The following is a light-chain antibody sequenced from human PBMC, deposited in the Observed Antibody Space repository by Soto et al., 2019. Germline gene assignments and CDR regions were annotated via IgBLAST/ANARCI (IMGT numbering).Light chain of an antibody. CDR3: QHYNSYSEA. CDR2: KAS. CDR1: QTISSW. Sequence: DIQITQSPSTLSGSVGDRVTITCRASQTISSWLAWYQQKQGKPPKLLIYKASTLKSGVPSRFSGSGSGTECTLTISRLQPDDFATYYCQHYNSYSEAFGQGTKVDIK. J-gene: IGKJ1*01. V-gene: IGKV1-5*03.